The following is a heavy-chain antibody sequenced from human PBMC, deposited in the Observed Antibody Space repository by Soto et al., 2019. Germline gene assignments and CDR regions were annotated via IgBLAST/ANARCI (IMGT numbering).Heavy chain of an antibody. CDR2: ISPSSSFL. CDR1: GFSFRSYY. J-gene: IGHJ4*02. Sequence: GGSLRLSCAASGFSFRSYYMNWVRQAPGRGLEWVSFISPSSSFLSYADSLKGRFTISRDNAKSSVHLQMNSLRAEDTAVYYCARVGTDYGSGSPYYSDSWGQGILVTVSS. D-gene: IGHD3-10*01. V-gene: IGHV3-21*06. CDR3: ARVGTDYGSGSPYYSDS.